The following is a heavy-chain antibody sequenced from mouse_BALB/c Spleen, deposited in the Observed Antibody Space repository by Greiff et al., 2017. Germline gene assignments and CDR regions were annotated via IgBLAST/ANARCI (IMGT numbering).Heavy chain of an antibody. J-gene: IGHJ4*01. CDR2: INPYNDGT. CDR1: GYTFTSYV. D-gene: IGHD1-1*01. Sequence: QLQQSGPELVKPGASVKMSFKASGYTFTSYVMHWVKQKPGQGLEWIGYINPYNDGTKYNEKFKGKATLTSDKSSSTAYMELSSLTSEDSAVYYCARHYYGSSPWAMDYWGQGTSVTVSS. V-gene: IGHV1-14*01. CDR3: ARHYYGSSPWAMDY.